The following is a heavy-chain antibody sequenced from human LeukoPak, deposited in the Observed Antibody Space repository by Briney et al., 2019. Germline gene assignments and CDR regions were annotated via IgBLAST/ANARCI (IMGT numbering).Heavy chain of an antibody. Sequence: PSGGSLRLSCAASGFTFSSYAMSWVRQAPGKGLEWVSAISGSGGSTYYADSVKGRFTISRDNSKNTLYLQMNSLRAEDTAVYYCAKDTYYYGSGSYYNADPIDYWGQGTLVTVSS. CDR1: GFTFSSYA. D-gene: IGHD3-10*01. CDR2: ISGSGGST. J-gene: IGHJ4*02. CDR3: AKDTYYYGSGSYYNADPIDY. V-gene: IGHV3-23*01.